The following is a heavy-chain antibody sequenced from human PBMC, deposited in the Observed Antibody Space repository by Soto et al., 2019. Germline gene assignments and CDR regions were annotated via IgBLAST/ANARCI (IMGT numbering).Heavy chain of an antibody. CDR1: GGSISSGGYY. J-gene: IGHJ6*03. V-gene: IGHV4-31*03. CDR2: IYYSGST. CDR3: ARVVVVVPYYYYYYMDV. Sequence: SETLSLTCTVSGGSISSGGYYWSWIRQHPGKGLEWIGYIYYSGSTYYNPSLKSRVTISVDTSKNQFSLKLSSVTAADTAVYYCARVVVVVPYYYYYYMDVWGKGTTVTVS. D-gene: IGHD2-2*01.